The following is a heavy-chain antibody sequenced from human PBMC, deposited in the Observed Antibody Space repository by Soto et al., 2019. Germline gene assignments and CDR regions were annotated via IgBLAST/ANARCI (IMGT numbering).Heavy chain of an antibody. Sequence: GGSLRLSCAASGFTFSSYAMHWVRQAPGKGLEWVAVISYDGSNKYYADSVKGRFTISRDNSKNTLYRQMNSLRAEDTAVYYCAGSREDYGSGQFDYWGQGTLVTVSS. CDR1: GFTFSSYA. J-gene: IGHJ4*02. CDR2: ISYDGSNK. D-gene: IGHD3-10*01. V-gene: IGHV3-30-3*01. CDR3: AGSREDYGSGQFDY.